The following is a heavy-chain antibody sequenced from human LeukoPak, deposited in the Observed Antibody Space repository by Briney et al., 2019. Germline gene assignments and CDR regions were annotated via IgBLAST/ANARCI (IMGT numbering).Heavy chain of an antibody. V-gene: IGHV3-21*01. Sequence: GGSLRLSCAASGFTFSSYSMNWVRQAPGKGLEWVSSISSSSSYIYYADSVKGRFTISRDNAKNSLYLQMNSLRAEDTAVYYCARGTIDDYGAPEGYWGQGTLVTVSS. J-gene: IGHJ4*02. D-gene: IGHD4-17*01. CDR1: GFTFSSYS. CDR3: ARGTIDDYGAPEGY. CDR2: ISSSSSYI.